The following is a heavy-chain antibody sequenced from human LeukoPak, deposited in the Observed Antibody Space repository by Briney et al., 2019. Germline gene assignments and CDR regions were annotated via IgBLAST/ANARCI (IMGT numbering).Heavy chain of an antibody. CDR3: ARVWQLVYGMDV. J-gene: IGHJ6*02. CDR1: GDSVSSSSYY. Sequence: SETLSLTCTVSGDSVSSSSYYWDWIRQPPGKGLEWIGSISSDGNTHYNTSLKSRVTMSVDTSKNQFSLKLTSVTAADTAVYYCARVWQLVYGMDVWGQGTTVTVSS. V-gene: IGHV4-39*02. CDR2: ISSDGNT. D-gene: IGHD6-6*01.